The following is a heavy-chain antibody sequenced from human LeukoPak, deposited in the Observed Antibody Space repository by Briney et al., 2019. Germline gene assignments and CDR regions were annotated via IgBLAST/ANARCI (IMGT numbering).Heavy chain of an antibody. CDR3: ARPREGSYYYYGLDV. J-gene: IGHJ6*02. CDR1: GFTFSTYA. CDR2: ISYDGSNN. D-gene: IGHD3-10*01. Sequence: GGSLRLSCAPSGFTFSTYAMHWVRQAPGTGLEWVAVISYDGSNNYYADSVKGRFTISRDNSKNTLYLQMSSLRAEDTAVYYCARPREGSYYYYGLDVWGQGTTVTVSS. V-gene: IGHV3-30-3*01.